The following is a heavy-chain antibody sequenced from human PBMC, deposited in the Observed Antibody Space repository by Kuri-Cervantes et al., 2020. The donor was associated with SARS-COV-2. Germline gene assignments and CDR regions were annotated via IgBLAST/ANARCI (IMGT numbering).Heavy chain of an antibody. V-gene: IGHV1-2*02. J-gene: IGHJ4*02. CDR2: INPNSGGT. CDR1: GYTFTGYY. CDR3: ARTRADFGVVIIYYFDY. Sequence: ASVKVSCKASGYTFTGYYMHWVRQAPGQGLEWMGWINPNSGGTNYAQKFQGRVTMTRDTSISTAYMELSRLRSDDTAVYYCARTRADFGVVIIYYFDYWGQGTLVTVSS. D-gene: IGHD3-3*01.